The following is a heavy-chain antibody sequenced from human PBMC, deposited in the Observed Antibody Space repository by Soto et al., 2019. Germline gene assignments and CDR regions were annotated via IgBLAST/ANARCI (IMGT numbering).Heavy chain of an antibody. CDR1: GGSISSGGYY. Sequence: SETLSLTCTVSGGSISSGGYYWSWIRQHPGKGLEWIGYIYYSGSTYYNPSLKSRVTISVDTSKNQFSLKLSSVTAADTAVYYCARGPGYNWNYLAFDYWGQGTLVTVSS. D-gene: IGHD1-7*01. CDR3: ARGPGYNWNYLAFDY. V-gene: IGHV4-31*03. J-gene: IGHJ4*02. CDR2: IYYSGST.